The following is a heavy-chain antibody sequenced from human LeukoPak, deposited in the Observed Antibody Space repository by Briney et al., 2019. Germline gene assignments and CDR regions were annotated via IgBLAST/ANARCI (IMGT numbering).Heavy chain of an antibody. D-gene: IGHD3-10*01. CDR2: IKQGGRKR. V-gene: IGHV3-7*03. Sequence: HSGGSLRLSGAASGFTSSSYRMGWVRQAPGKGREGVANIKQGGRKRYYVVSVKGRFTTAKNKPKHSLYLQMTSLRAEDTAVYYCAREMVRGLDFDYWGQGTLVTVSS. CDR3: AREMVRGLDFDY. CDR1: GFTSSSYR. J-gene: IGHJ4*02.